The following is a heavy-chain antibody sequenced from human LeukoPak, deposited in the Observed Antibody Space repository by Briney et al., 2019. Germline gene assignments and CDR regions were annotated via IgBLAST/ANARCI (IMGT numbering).Heavy chain of an antibody. D-gene: IGHD3-16*02. V-gene: IGHV4-4*07. Sequence: SETLSLTCTVSGGSISTYYWNWIRQPAGKGLEWIGRISPGGSTTYNPSLQSRVTTSADTTKNQFYLKLSSVTAADTAVYYCAREGGSYRPLDYSGQGTLVTVSS. CDR3: AREGGSYRPLDY. J-gene: IGHJ4*02. CDR1: GGSISTYY. CDR2: ISPGGST.